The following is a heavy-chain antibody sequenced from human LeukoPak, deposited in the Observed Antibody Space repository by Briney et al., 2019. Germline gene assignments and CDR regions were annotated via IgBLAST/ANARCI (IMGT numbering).Heavy chain of an antibody. CDR3: ARDGWQQLVLDYFDY. Sequence: GASVKVSCKASGYTFTGYYMHWVRQAPGQGLEWMGIINPSGGSTSYAQKFQGRVTMTRDMSTSTVYMELSSLRSEDTAVYYCARDGWQQLVLDYFDYWGQGTLVTVSS. CDR2: INPSGGST. CDR1: GYTFTGYY. V-gene: IGHV1-46*01. D-gene: IGHD6-13*01. J-gene: IGHJ4*02.